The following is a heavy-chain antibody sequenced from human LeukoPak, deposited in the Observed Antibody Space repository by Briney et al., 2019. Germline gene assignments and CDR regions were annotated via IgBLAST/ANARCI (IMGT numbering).Heavy chain of an antibody. CDR1: GFSFSSYA. J-gene: IGHJ4*01. D-gene: IGHD5-24*01. Sequence: GGSLRLSCAASGFSFSSYAMNWVRQAPGKGLEWVSGISGSGGETYYGESVKGRFTISRENFKKTLYVQLKSLRAEDTAVYYCAKXXXDGYNXPXDYWGXXXLVT. V-gene: IGHV3-23*01. CDR2: ISGSGGET. CDR3: AKXXXDGYNXPXDY.